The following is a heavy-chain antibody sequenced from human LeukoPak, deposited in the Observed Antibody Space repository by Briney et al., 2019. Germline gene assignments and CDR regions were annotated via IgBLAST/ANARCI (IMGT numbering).Heavy chain of an antibody. D-gene: IGHD3-9*01. Sequence: GGSLTLSCAASGFTFSSYAMSWVRQAPGKGLEWVAAISAGGGSTYYADSVKGRFTISRDNSKNMLYLQLNSLRAEDTAVYYCANGDPRTYYDILAGQDYWGQGTLVTVSS. J-gene: IGHJ4*02. CDR1: GFTFSSYA. CDR3: ANGDPRTYYDILAGQDY. CDR2: ISAGGGST. V-gene: IGHV3-23*01.